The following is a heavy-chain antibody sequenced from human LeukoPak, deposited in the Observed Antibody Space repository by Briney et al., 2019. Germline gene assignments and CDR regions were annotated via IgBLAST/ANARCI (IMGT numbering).Heavy chain of an antibody. CDR1: VGTFSSYA. CDR2: IIPIFGTA. D-gene: IGHD2-21*01. Sequence: SVKVSCKASVGTFSSYAISWVRQAPGQGLEWMGGIIPIFGTANYAQKFQGRVTITADESTSTAYMELSSLRSEDTAVYYCARDRPYCGGDCYYYYYMDVWGKGTTVTVSS. J-gene: IGHJ6*03. V-gene: IGHV1-69*13. CDR3: ARDRPYCGGDCYYYYYMDV.